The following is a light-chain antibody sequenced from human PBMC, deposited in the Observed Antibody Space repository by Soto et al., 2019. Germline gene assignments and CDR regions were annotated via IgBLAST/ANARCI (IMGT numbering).Light chain of an antibody. CDR1: QIISSRY. Sequence: EIVLTQSPGTLSLSPGERVTLSCRASQIISSRYLAWYQQKLGQAPRLLIFGASSRATGIPDRFSSSGSGTDFTVTISRLEPEDFAVYYCQQHSSPFYTFGQGTKLEIK. CDR2: GAS. CDR3: QQHSSPFYT. J-gene: IGKJ2*01. V-gene: IGKV3-20*01.